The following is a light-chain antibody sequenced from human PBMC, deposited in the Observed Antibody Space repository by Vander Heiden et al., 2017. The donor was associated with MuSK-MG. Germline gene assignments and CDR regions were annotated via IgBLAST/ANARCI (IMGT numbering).Light chain of an antibody. CDR3: QQANSFPRT. V-gene: IGKV1-12*01. Sequence: DIHMTQSPSSVSASVGDRVTITCRASQGISSWLAWYQKKPGKAPKLLIYAASSLQSGVPSRFSGSGSGTDFTLTISSLQPEDFATYYCQQANSFPRTFGQGTKVEIK. CDR1: QGISSW. J-gene: IGKJ1*01. CDR2: AAS.